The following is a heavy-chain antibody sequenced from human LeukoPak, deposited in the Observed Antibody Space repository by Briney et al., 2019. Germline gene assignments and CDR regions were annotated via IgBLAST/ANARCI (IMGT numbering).Heavy chain of an antibody. Sequence: ASVKVSCKASGYTFTNFGISWVRQAPGQGLEWMGWISAYNGNTNHAQKLQGRVTMTTDTSTRTAYMELRSLRSDDTAVYYCARGVDYYGSRPEDAFDIWGQGTMVTVSS. V-gene: IGHV1-18*01. J-gene: IGHJ3*02. CDR2: ISAYNGNT. CDR3: ARGVDYYGSRPEDAFDI. D-gene: IGHD3-10*01. CDR1: GYTFTNFG.